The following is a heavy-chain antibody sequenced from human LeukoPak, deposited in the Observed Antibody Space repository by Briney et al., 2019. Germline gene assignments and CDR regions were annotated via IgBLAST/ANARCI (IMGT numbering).Heavy chain of an antibody. CDR1: GFSFSTYW. CDR3: ARDPESSSFDL. CDR2: IDQGGSVR. J-gene: IGHJ4*02. D-gene: IGHD6-13*01. V-gene: IGHV3-7*01. Sequence: GGSLRLSCAASGFSFSTYWMSWVRQTPEKGLEFVANIDQGGSVRNYMDSLKGRCTISRDNAKTSLYLEINSLRADDTAVYYCARDPESSSFDLWGRGALVTVSS.